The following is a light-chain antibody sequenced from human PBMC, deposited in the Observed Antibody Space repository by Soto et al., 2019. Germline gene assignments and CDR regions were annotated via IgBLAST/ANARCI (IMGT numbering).Light chain of an antibody. CDR1: SSDVGAYNY. J-gene: IGLJ1*01. CDR2: DVS. V-gene: IGLV2-11*01. CDR3: CSYAGSPYV. Sequence: QSVLTQPRSVSGSPGQSVTISCTGASSDVGAYNYVSWYQQHPGKAPKLMIYDVSTRPSGVPDRFSGSKSGTTASLTISGLQAEDEADSYCCSYAGSPYVFGTGTKVTVL.